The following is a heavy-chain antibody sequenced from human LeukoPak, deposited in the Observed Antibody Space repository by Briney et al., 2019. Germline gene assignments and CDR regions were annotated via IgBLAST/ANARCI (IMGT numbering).Heavy chain of an antibody. CDR2: INHSGST. J-gene: IGHJ4*02. D-gene: IGHD1-26*01. CDR3: ASTRMGWELPIG. Sequence: PSETLSLTCAVYGGSFSGYYWSWIRQPPGKGLEWIGEINHSGSTNYNPSLKSRVTISVDTSKNQFSLKLSSVTAADTAVYYCASTRMGWELPIGWGQGTLVTVST. CDR1: GGSFSGYY. V-gene: IGHV4-34*01.